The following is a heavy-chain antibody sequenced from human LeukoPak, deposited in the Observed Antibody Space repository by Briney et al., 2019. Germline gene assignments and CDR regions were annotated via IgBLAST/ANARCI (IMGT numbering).Heavy chain of an antibody. CDR1: NYSISNSLY. Sequence: SETLSLTCSGSNYSISNSLYWGWLRQPPGKGLEWIGSIYYSGSTYYNPSLKSRVTISVDTSKNQFSLKLSSVTAADTAVYYCARHISSGYSPFGYWGQGTLVTVSS. J-gene: IGHJ4*02. V-gene: IGHV4-38-2*02. D-gene: IGHD3-22*01. CDR3: ARHISSGYSPFGY. CDR2: IYYSGST.